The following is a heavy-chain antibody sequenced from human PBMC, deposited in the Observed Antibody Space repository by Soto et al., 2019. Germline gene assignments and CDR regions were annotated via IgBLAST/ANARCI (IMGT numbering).Heavy chain of an antibody. CDR2: VFPSGST. CDR1: GGSISSGGFY. J-gene: IGHJ5*02. CDR3: ARGGSGANWLDP. Sequence: QVELQESGPGLVKPSQTLSLTCTVSGGSISSGGFYWSWIRQLPEKGLEWNAYVFPSGSTSYNPSLRSRVSISADTSKNQLSLSLTSVTVADTAVYYCARGGSGANWLDPWGQGIRVTVSS. V-gene: IGHV4-31*03.